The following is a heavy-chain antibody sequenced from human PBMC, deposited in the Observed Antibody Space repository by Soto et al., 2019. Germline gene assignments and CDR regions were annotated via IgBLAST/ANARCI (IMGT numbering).Heavy chain of an antibody. J-gene: IGHJ5*02. V-gene: IGHV4-31*03. CDR3: ARDKPDYYDSSGLFDP. D-gene: IGHD3-22*01. CDR2: IYYSGST. Sequence: PSETLSLTCTVSGGPISSGGYYWSWIRQHPGKGLEWIGYIYYSGSTYYNPSLKSRVTISVDTSKNQFSLKLSSVTAADTAVYYCARDKPDYYDSSGLFDPWGQGTLVTVSS. CDR1: GGPISSGGYY.